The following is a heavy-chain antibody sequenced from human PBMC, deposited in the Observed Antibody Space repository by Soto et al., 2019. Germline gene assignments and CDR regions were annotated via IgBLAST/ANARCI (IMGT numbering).Heavy chain of an antibody. CDR2: ISGSGGNT. Sequence: GGSLRLSCAASGFTFSSYAMSWVRQAPGKGLEWVSAISGSGGNTYYADSVKGRFTISRDNSKNTLYLRMNSLRAEDTAVYYCARATGINCYNALDVWGQGTTVTVSS. CDR3: ARATGINCYNALDV. D-gene: IGHD2-21*02. V-gene: IGHV3-23*01. CDR1: GFTFSSYA. J-gene: IGHJ6*02.